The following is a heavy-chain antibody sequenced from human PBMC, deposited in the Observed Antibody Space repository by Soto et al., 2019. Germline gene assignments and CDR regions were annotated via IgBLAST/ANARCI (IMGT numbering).Heavy chain of an antibody. Sequence: QVRLVQSGAEVKKPGSSVKVSCKASGGTFSSYAISWVRQAPGQGLEWMGGIIPISDTTNYAQKFQGTITITADESTSTAYRELSSLRSEDTAVYYCARSQGSSTSLEIYYYYYYGMDVWGQGTTVTVSS. CDR2: IIPISDTT. CDR3: ARSQGSSTSLEIYYYYYYGMDV. D-gene: IGHD2-2*01. J-gene: IGHJ6*02. V-gene: IGHV1-69*01. CDR1: GGTFSSYA.